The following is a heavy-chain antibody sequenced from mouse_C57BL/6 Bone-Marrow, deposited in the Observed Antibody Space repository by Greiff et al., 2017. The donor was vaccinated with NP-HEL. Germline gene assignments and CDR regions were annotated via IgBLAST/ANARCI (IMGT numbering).Heavy chain of an antibody. D-gene: IGHD2-1*01. CDR2: IHPSDSDT. J-gene: IGHJ3*01. CDR3: ARYYYGNYAWFAY. CDR1: GYTFTSYW. Sequence: QVQLKQPGAELVKPGASVKVSCKASGYTFTSYWMHWVKQRPGQGLEWIGRIHPSDSDTNYNQKFKSKATLTVDKPSSTAYMQLSSLTSEDSAVYYCARYYYGNYAWFAYWGQGTLVTVSA. V-gene: IGHV1-74*01.